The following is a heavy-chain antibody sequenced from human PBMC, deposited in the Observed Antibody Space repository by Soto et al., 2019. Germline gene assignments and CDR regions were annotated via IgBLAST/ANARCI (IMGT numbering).Heavy chain of an antibody. CDR2: IYYSGST. J-gene: IGHJ3*02. CDR3: ARDLDSVAATNAEYSGYGRAFDI. V-gene: IGHV4-31*03. Sequence: SETLTLTCTVSGGSISSGGYYWSWIRQHPEKGLEWIGYIYYSGSTYYNPSLKSRVTISVDTSKNQFSLKLSSVTAADTAVYYCARDLDSVAATNAEYSGYGRAFDIWGQGTMVTVSS. CDR1: GGSISSGGYY. D-gene: IGHD5-12*01.